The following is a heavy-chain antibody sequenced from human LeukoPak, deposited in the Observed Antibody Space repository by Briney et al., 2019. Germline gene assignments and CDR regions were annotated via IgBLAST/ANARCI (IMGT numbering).Heavy chain of an antibody. V-gene: IGHV3-21*01. D-gene: IGHD3-3*01. CDR3: ARGDVLRFLEWFPGPFDY. J-gene: IGHJ4*02. Sequence: GGSLRLSCAASGFTFSSYSMNWVRQAPGKGLEWVSSISSSSSYIYYADSVKGRFTISRDNAKNSLYLQMNSLRAEDTAVYYCARGDVLRFLEWFPGPFDYWGQGTLVTVSS. CDR1: GFTFSSYS. CDR2: ISSSSSYI.